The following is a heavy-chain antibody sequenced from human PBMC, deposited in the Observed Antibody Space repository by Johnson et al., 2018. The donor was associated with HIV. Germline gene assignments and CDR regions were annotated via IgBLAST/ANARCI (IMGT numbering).Heavy chain of an antibody. Sequence: QVQLVESGGGVVQPGRSLRLSCAASGFTFSTYGMHWVRQAPGKGLEWVAVMWYDGSNKYYADSVKGRFTISRDNSKNTLYLQMNSLRAEDTAVYYCTKTWWGYRRGWYGVWGAFDIWGQGTMVTVSS. CDR1: GFTFSTYG. J-gene: IGHJ3*02. CDR3: TKTWWGYRRGWYGVWGAFDI. V-gene: IGHV3-33*06. CDR2: MWYDGSNK. D-gene: IGHD6-19*01.